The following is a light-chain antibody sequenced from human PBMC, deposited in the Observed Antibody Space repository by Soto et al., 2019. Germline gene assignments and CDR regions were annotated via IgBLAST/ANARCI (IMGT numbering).Light chain of an antibody. CDR1: QSVSSS. CDR2: GAP. V-gene: IGKV3-11*01. J-gene: IGKJ3*01. CDR3: QQRSNWPPT. Sequence: VLTQSPATLSLSPGERATLSCTASQSVSSSLAWYQQKPCQAPRLLIYGAPNRATGIPARFSGSGSGTDFTLAISSLEPEDFAVDYCQQRSNWPPTFGPGTKVDIK.